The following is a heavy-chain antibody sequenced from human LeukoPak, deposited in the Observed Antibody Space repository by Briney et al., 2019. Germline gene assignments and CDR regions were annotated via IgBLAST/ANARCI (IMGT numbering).Heavy chain of an antibody. J-gene: IGHJ4*02. V-gene: IGHV1-18*01. Sequence: ASVKVSCKASGYTFTSYGISWVRQAPGQGLEWMGWISAYNGNTNYAQKLQGRVTMTTDTSTSTAYMELRSLRSDDTAVYYCARDTIGILTGYSLFDYWGQGTLVTVSS. CDR1: GYTFTSYG. CDR2: ISAYNGNT. D-gene: IGHD3-9*01. CDR3: ARDTIGILTGYSLFDY.